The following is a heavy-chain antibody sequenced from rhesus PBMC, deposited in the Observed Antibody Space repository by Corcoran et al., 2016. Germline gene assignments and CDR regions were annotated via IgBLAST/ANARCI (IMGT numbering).Heavy chain of an antibody. D-gene: IGHD6-25*01. V-gene: IGHV4S7*01. Sequence: QVQLQESGPGVVKPSETLSLTCAVSGGSISGYYLWSGLRQPPGKGLELIGYIYGGSGSTSYNPSLKSRVIISMDTSKNQFSLKLSSVTAADTAVYYCARDIAAAGIDYWGQGVLVTVSS. J-gene: IGHJ4*01. CDR2: IYGGSGST. CDR3: ARDIAAAGIDY. CDR1: GGSISGYYL.